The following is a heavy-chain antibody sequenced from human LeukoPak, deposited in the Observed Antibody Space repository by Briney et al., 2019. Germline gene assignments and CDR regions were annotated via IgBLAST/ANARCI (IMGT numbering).Heavy chain of an antibody. J-gene: IGHJ5*02. Sequence: ASVKVSCKASGGTFSSYAISWVRQAPGQGLEWMGGIIPIFGTANYAQKFQGRVTITADESTSTAYMELSSLRSEDTAAYYCARGVVPAAIFDGFDPWGQGTLVTVSS. V-gene: IGHV1-69*13. CDR2: IIPIFGTA. CDR1: GGTFSSYA. CDR3: ARGVVPAAIFDGFDP. D-gene: IGHD2-2*02.